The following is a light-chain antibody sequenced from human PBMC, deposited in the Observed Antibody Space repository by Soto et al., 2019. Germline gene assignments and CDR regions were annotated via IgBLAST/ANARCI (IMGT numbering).Light chain of an antibody. CDR1: QNISTW. CDR2: DAS. CDR3: QQHNGY. V-gene: IGKV1-5*01. J-gene: IGKJ2*01. Sequence: DIQVTQSPSTLSVSVGDRVTITCRAIQNISTWLAWYQQKPGKAPKVLIYDASSLESGVPSRFSGSGSGTEFTLTISSLQPDDFATYYCQQHNGYFGQGTKLEIK.